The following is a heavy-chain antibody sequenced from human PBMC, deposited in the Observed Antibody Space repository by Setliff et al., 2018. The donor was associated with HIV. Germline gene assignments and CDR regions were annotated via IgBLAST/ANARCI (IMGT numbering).Heavy chain of an antibody. J-gene: IGHJ4*02. Sequence: LRLSCAVSEFIFSNYEMNWVRQAPGKGLEWVSHISGSGTRKHYAESVKGRFNISRDNTNNSLFLQMNNLRVDDTAVYYCVREAITFGGFTDNWFFDYWAQGSQVTVSS. CDR3: VREAITFGGFTDNWFFDY. V-gene: IGHV3-48*03. CDR1: EFIFSNYE. D-gene: IGHD3-16*01. CDR2: ISGSGTRK.